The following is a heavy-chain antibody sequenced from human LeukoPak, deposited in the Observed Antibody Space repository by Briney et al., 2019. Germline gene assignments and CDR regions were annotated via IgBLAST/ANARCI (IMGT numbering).Heavy chain of an antibody. CDR1: GFTFSSFG. CDR3: ARALPYSSQGID. J-gene: IGHJ4*02. Sequence: PGGSLRLSCAASGFTFSSFGMHWVRQAPGKGLEWVAVIWYDASNKYYADSVKGRFTISRDNSKNTLFLQMNSLRAGDTAVYYCARALPYSSQGIDWGQGTLVTV. CDR2: IWYDASNK. V-gene: IGHV3-33*01. D-gene: IGHD2-21*01.